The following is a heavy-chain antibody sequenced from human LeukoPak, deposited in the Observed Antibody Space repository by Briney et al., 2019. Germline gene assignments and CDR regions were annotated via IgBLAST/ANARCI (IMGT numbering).Heavy chain of an antibody. J-gene: IGHJ4*02. D-gene: IGHD5-12*01. V-gene: IGHV1-2*02. CDR3: ARGPFPREGYHPGLFDY. CDR1: GYTFTGYY. Sequence: ASVKVSCKASGYTFTGYYMHWVRQAPGQGLEWMGWINPNSGGTNYAQKFQGRVTMTRDTSISTAYMELSRLRSDDTAVYYCARGPFPREGYHPGLFDYWGQGTLVTVSS. CDR2: INPNSGGT.